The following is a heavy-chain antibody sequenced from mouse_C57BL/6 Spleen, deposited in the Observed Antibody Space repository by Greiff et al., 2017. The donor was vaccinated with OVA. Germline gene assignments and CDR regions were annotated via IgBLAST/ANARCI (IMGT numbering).Heavy chain of an antibody. CDR3: AREDYYGSSYLAWFAY. J-gene: IGHJ3*01. Sequence: EVQLQQSGPELVKPGASVKIPCKASGYTFTDYNMDWVKQSHGKSLEWIGDINPNNGGTIYNQKFKGKATLTVDKSSSTAYMELRSLTSEDTAVYYCAREDYYGSSYLAWFAYWGQGTLVTVSA. D-gene: IGHD1-1*01. V-gene: IGHV1-18*01. CDR2: INPNNGGT. CDR1: GYTFTDYN.